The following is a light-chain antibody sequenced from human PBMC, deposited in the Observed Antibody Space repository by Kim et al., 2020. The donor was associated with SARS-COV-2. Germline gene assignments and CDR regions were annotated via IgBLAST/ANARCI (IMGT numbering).Light chain of an antibody. V-gene: IGKV3-11*01. J-gene: IGKJ2*01. CDR2: DAS. CDR3: QHRRTWPLT. CDR1: QYIDNW. Sequence: EIVLTQSPATLSLSPGERATLSCRASQYIDNWLAWYQQKPGQVPRLLIYDASNRATGIPARFSDSGSGTDFTLTISSLESEDFAVYYCQHRRTWPLTFGQGTKLEI.